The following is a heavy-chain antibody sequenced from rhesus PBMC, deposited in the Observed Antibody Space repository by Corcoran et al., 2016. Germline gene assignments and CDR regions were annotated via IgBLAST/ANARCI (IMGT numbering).Heavy chain of an antibody. Sequence: QVQLQESGPGVVKPSETLSLTCAVSGGSISDSYRWSWIRQPPGKGLEWIGYIYGSSTSTNYNPSLKSLGTISRDTSKNQFSLKLSSVTAADTAVYYCARVWGGSWTCDYWGQGVLVTVSS. CDR1: GGSISDSYR. V-gene: IGHV4S10*01. J-gene: IGHJ4*01. CDR3: ARVWGGSWTCDY. CDR2: IYGSSTST. D-gene: IGHD6-25*01.